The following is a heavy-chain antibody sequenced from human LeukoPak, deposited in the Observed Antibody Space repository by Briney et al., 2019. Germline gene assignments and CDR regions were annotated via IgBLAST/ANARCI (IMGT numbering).Heavy chain of an antibody. V-gene: IGHV3-7*01. J-gene: IGHJ4*02. D-gene: IGHD2-15*01. CDR3: ARDYRGYRAPYYFDY. CDR2: IRQDGSEK. CDR1: GFTFSSYW. Sequence: QPGGSLRLSCAASGFTFSSYWMSWVRRAPGKGLEWVANIRQDGSEKYYVDSVKGRFTISRDNAKNSLYLQMNSLRAEDTAVYYCARDYRGYRAPYYFDYWGQGTLVTVSS.